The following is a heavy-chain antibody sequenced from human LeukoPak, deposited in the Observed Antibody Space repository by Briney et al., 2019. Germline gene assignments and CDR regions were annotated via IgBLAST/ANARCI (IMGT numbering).Heavy chain of an antibody. J-gene: IGHJ4*02. D-gene: IGHD2-15*01. CDR2: IRSRGDGGTT. CDR3: SQGSAQYFDY. V-gene: IGHV3-15*07. CDR1: GLTLSNVW. Sequence: GGSLRLSCAVSGLTLSNVWMNWVRQAPGKGLEWVGRIRSRGDGGTTDFAAPVKGRFTILRDDSKNTLYLQMNSLTSEDTAVYYCSQGSAQYFDYWGQGTLVTVSS.